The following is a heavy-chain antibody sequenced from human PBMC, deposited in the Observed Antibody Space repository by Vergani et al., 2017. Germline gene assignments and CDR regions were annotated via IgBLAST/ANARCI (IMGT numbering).Heavy chain of an antibody. J-gene: IGHJ4*01. D-gene: IGHD3-22*01. CDR3: AGRSYDSSGYYYLDC. V-gene: IGHV3-11*06. CDR1: GFTFSDYY. Sequence: QVQLVESGGGLVKPGGSLRLSCAASGFTFSDYYMSWVRQAPGKGLEWVSYISSSSSYTNYADSVKGRFTISRDNAKNSLYLQMNSLRAEDTAVYYCAGRSYDSSGYYYLDCGDGGPLATVSS. CDR2: ISSSSSYT.